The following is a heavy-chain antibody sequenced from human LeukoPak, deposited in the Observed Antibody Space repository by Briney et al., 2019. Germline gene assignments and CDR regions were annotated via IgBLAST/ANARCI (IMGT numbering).Heavy chain of an antibody. J-gene: IGHJ4*02. CDR2: IDSKTNIHAT. V-gene: IGHV3-73*01. CDR3: ARYSWTYNWHGL. Sequence: PGGCRSPAWAPSGSTLSDLSTRWDRQTPGKGLEWLGRIDSKTNIHATAYAASVKGRFTISRTDSENTAYLRMSSLRTEDTAVYHCARYSWTYNWHGLGGQGTLVTVSS. CDR1: GSTLSDLS. D-gene: IGHD1-7*01.